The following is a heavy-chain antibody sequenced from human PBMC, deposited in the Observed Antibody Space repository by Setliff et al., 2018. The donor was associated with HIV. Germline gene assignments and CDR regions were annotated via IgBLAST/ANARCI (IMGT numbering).Heavy chain of an antibody. CDR2: INTETGNP. J-gene: IGHJ4*02. V-gene: IGHV7-4-1*02. Sequence: WASVKVSCKASGYTFTTYGISWVRQAPGQGPEWMGWINTETGNPMYAQGFRGRLVFSLDSSVNTAYLQINSLKTEDTAMYYCARVGSYWSTFDYWGQGALVTVSS. CDR1: GYTFTTYG. CDR3: ARVGSYWSTFDY. D-gene: IGHD2-8*02.